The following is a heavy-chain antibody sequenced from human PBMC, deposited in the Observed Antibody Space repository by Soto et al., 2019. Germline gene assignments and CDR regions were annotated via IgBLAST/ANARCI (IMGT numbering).Heavy chain of an antibody. D-gene: IGHD1-26*01. CDR3: ARKGGSFYGPFDY. Sequence: PGGSLRLSCAASGFIFSDYAMSWVRQAPGKGLECVSTIRGTDGTTYYSDSVKGRFTISRDNSKNTLYLQMNSLRAEDAAIYYCARKGGSFYGPFDYWGQGTLVTVS. CDR1: GFIFSDYA. V-gene: IGHV3-23*01. J-gene: IGHJ4*02. CDR2: IRGTDGTT.